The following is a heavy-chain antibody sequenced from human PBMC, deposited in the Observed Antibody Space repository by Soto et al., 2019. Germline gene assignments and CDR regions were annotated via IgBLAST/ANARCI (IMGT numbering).Heavy chain of an antibody. D-gene: IGHD6-13*01. CDR1: GGAISNSHW. V-gene: IGHV4-4*02. CDR2: IYHNENT. CDR3: AGDQVAAAGTAFDV. J-gene: IGHJ3*01. Sequence: PSETLSLTCAVSGGAISNSHWWSWVRQPPGKALEWIAEIYHNENTNYNSSLKSRVSISVDKSKNQFSLNLMSVTAADTAMYYCAGDQVAAAGTAFDVWGQGKRVT.